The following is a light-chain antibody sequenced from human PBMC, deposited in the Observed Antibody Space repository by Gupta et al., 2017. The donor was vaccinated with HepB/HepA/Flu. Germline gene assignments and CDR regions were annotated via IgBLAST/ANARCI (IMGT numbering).Light chain of an antibody. Sequence: DNQTTPPSSSPSAAVGDRVTITCRASQSISSYLNWYQQKPGKAPKLLIYAASSLQSGVPSRFSGSGSGTDFTLTINSLQPDDFATYYCQQYYSTPLTFGGGTQVEIK. J-gene: IGKJ4*01. CDR2: AAS. CDR3: QQYYSTPLT. CDR1: QSISSY. V-gene: IGKV1-39*01.